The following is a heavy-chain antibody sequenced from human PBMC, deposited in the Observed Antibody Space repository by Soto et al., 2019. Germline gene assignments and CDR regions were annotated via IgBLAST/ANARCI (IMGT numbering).Heavy chain of an antibody. CDR2: IWYDGSKE. J-gene: IGHJ6*02. Sequence: QVQLVESGGGVVQPGRSLRLSCAASGLNFNRNGMHWVRQAPGKGLEWVAVIWYDGSKESYSDSVKGRFTISRDNSKNMVYLQMNSVRVEDTAVYFCARDRSAGNYFYYGMDVWGQGTTVTVSS. CDR1: GLNFNRNG. V-gene: IGHV3-33*01. D-gene: IGHD1-1*01. CDR3: ARDRSAGNYFYYGMDV.